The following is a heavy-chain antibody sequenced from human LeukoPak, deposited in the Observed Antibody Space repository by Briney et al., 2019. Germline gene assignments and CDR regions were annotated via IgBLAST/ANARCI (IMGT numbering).Heavy chain of an antibody. J-gene: IGHJ4*02. CDR2: IADDGRAK. Sequence: GGSLRLSCVVSGFTFRNYDLHWVRQAPGKGLEWVAVIADDGRAKFYADSVKGRFTISRDNSKNTLYLQMNSLRAEDTAVYYCAKEATWGEWYFDYWGQGTLVTVSS. CDR1: GFTFRNYD. V-gene: IGHV3-30*18. CDR3: AKEATWGEWYFDY. D-gene: IGHD3-10*01.